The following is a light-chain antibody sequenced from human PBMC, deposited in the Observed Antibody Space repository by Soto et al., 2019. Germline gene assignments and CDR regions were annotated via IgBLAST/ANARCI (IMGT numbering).Light chain of an antibody. V-gene: IGKV3-15*01. CDR2: GAS. CDR3: QQCNSWPRT. J-gene: IGKJ2*01. CDR1: QSVSGN. Sequence: EIVMTQSPATLSVSPGERATLSCRASQSVSGNLAWYQHKPGQAPRLLIYGASTRATGIPARFSGSGSGTEFSLTIGSLDSEDFAVYYCQQCNSWPRTFGQGTKLEIK.